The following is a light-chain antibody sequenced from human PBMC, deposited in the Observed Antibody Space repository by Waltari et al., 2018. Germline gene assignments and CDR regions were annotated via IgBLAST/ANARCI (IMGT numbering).Light chain of an antibody. CDR2: EVS. V-gene: IGKV2-29*02. CDR3: MQAIHLPLT. CDR1: QSLLYSDGKTY. J-gene: IGKJ4*01. Sequence: DVVMTQTPFSLSVTPGQPASISCKSSQSLLYSDGKTYLYWYLQKPGQSPHLLIYEVSRRGSGGPDRFRGSGLRTDFNLKNSRGEAEDVGVYYCMQAIHLPLTFGGGTKVEIK.